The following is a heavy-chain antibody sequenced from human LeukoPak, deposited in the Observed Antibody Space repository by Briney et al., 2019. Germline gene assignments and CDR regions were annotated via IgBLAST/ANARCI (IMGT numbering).Heavy chain of an antibody. D-gene: IGHD2-2*01. CDR3: ARDYGVVVPAASGY. Sequence: PGGSLRLSCAASGFTFSSYAMHWVRQAPGKGLEWVAVISYDGSNKYYADSVKGRFTISRDNSKNTLYLQMNSLRAEDTAVYYCARDYGVVVPAASGYWGQGTLVTVSS. CDR1: GFTFSSYA. J-gene: IGHJ4*02. CDR2: ISYDGSNK. V-gene: IGHV3-30-3*01.